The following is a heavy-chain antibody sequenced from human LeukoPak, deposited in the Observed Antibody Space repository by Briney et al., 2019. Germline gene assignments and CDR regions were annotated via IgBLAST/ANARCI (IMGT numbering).Heavy chain of an antibody. D-gene: IGHD5-24*01. CDR2: IYPGDSDT. Sequence: GESLKISCKGSGHSFTSYWIGWVRQMPGKGLEWMGIIYPGDSDTRYSPSFQGQVTISADKSISTAYLQWSSLKASDTAMYYCARQGRRWLARRPFDYWGQGTLVTVSS. V-gene: IGHV5-51*01. J-gene: IGHJ4*02. CDR1: GHSFTSYW. CDR3: ARQGRRWLARRPFDY.